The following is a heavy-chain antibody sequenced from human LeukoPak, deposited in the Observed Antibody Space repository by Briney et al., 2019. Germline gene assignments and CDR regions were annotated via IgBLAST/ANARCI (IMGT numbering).Heavy chain of an antibody. Sequence: PGGSLRLSCAASGFTFSSYGMHWVRQAPGKGLEWVAVISYEGSNKYYADSVKGRFTISRDNSKNTLYLQMNSLRAEDTAVYYCAKGPCCSGDYWGQGTLVTVSS. CDR2: ISYEGSNK. V-gene: IGHV3-30*18. J-gene: IGHJ4*02. CDR1: GFTFSSYG. D-gene: IGHD3-10*02. CDR3: AKGPCCSGDY.